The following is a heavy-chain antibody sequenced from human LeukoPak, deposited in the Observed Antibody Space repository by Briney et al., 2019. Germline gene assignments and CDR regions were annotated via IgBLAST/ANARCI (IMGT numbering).Heavy chain of an antibody. CDR3: ARTPEVVPVARNWFDP. J-gene: IGHJ5*02. CDR2: ISAYNGNT. D-gene: IGHD2-2*01. CDR1: GYTFTSYG. V-gene: IGHV1-18*01. Sequence: ASVKVSCKASGYTFTSYGISWVRQAPGQGLEWMGWISAYNGNTNYAQKLQGRVTMTTDTSTSTAYMELRSLRSDDTAVYYCARTPEVVPVARNWFDPWGQGTLVTVSS.